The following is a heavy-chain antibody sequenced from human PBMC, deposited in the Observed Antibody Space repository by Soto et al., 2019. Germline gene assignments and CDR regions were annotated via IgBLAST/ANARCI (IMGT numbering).Heavy chain of an antibody. Sequence: SETLCPTCTVYVSYISTGGYYLSWIRPQPGKGLEWIGYIYYSGSTYYNPSLKSRITTSVDTSKNQFSLKLSSVTAADTAMYYCARGFDSSGYQTYFDYWGQGTMVTVS. D-gene: IGHD3-22*01. CDR3: ARGFDSSGYQTYFDY. CDR2: IYYSGST. CDR1: VSYISTGGYY. J-gene: IGHJ4*02. V-gene: IGHV4-31*03.